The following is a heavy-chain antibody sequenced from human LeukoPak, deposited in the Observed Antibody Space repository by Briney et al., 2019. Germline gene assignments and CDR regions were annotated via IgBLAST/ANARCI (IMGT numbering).Heavy chain of an antibody. CDR2: IYYSGST. Sequence: SETLSLTCTVSGGSISSSSYYWGWIRQPPGKGLEWIGSIYYSGSTYYNPSLKSRVTISVDTSKNQFSLKLSSVTAADTAVYYCARTKWGYSSGWYNYWGQGTLVTVSS. D-gene: IGHD6-19*01. V-gene: IGHV4-39*01. CDR3: ARTKWGYSSGWYNY. J-gene: IGHJ4*02. CDR1: GGSISSSSYY.